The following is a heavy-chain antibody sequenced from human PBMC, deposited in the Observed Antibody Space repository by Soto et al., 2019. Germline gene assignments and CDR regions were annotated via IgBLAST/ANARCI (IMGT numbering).Heavy chain of an antibody. Sequence: GASVKVSCKASGYTFTSYGISRVRQAPGQGLEWMGWISAYNGNTNYAQKLQGRVTVTTDTSTSTAYMELRSLRSDDTAVYYCARETRIMSSSGYYRLLAYWGQGTLVTVSS. J-gene: IGHJ4*02. D-gene: IGHD3-22*01. CDR3: ARETRIMSSSGYYRLLAY. V-gene: IGHV1-18*04. CDR1: GYTFTSYG. CDR2: ISAYNGNT.